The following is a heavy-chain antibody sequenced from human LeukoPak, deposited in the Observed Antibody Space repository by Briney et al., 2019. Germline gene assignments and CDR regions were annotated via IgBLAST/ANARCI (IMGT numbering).Heavy chain of an antibody. J-gene: IGHJ6*03. CDR1: GGSFSGYY. Sequence: SETLSLTCAVYGGSFSGYYWSWIRQPPGKGLEWIGEINHSGSTNYNPSLKSRVTISVDTSKNQFSLKLSSVTAADTAVYYCARGGTRTYSSGWHRSGYYYMDVWGKGTTVTVSS. CDR3: ARGGTRTYSSGWHRSGYYYMDV. D-gene: IGHD6-19*01. V-gene: IGHV4-34*01. CDR2: INHSGST.